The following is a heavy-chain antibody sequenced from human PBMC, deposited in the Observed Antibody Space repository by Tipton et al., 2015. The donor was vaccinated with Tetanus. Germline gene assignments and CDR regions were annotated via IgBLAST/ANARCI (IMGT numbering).Heavy chain of an antibody. V-gene: IGHV5-51*01. Sequence: QLVQSGAEVKKPGESLKISCKGSGYIFTNYWIGWVRQKPGKGLEWMGIIYPGDSDTRYSPSFQGQVTISVEKSINTAYLQWSSLKASDTSMFYCARAHCSDGVCNFDFWGQGALVTVAS. D-gene: IGHD2-15*01. CDR2: IYPGDSDT. CDR3: ARAHCSDGVCNFDF. J-gene: IGHJ4*02. CDR1: GYIFTNYW.